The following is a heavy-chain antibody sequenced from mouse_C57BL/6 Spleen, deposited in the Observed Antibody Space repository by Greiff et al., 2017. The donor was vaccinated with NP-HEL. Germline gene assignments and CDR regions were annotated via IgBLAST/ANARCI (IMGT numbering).Heavy chain of an antibody. CDR3: TYGREAY. CDR2: FRLKSDNYAT. Sequence: EVQLQESGGGLVQPGGSMKLSCVASGFTFSNYWMNWVRQSPEQGLEWVAQFRLKSDNYATHYAESVKGRFTISRDDSKSSVYLQMNNLRAEDTGIYYCTYGREAYWGQGTLVTVSA. V-gene: IGHV6-3*01. J-gene: IGHJ3*01. D-gene: IGHD1-1*01. CDR1: GFTFSNYW.